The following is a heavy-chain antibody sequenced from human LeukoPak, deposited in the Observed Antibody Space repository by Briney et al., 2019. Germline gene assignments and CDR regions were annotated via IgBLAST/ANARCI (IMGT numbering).Heavy chain of an antibody. CDR2: ISSSSSTT. J-gene: IGHJ1*01. CDR3: ARDHEQWLVYPEYFQH. CDR1: GFTFSSYS. V-gene: IGHV3-48*01. Sequence: GGSLRLSCAASGFTFSSYSMNWVRQAPGKGLEWVSYISSSSSTTYYADSVKGRFTISRDNAKNSLYLQMNSLRVEDTAVYYCARDHEQWLVYPEYFQHWGQGTLVTVSS. D-gene: IGHD6-19*01.